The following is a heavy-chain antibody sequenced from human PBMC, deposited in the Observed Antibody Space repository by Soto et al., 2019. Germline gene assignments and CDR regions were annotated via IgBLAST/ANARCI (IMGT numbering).Heavy chain of an antibody. V-gene: IGHV4-30-4*01. D-gene: IGHD2-2*01. Sequence: PSETLSLTCTVSGGSISSGDYYWSWIRQPPGKGLEWIGYIYHSGSTYYNPSLKSRVTISVDTSKNQFSLKLSSVTAADTAVYYCARDVSYCSSTFCSRWFDPWGQGTLVTVSS. CDR2: IYHSGST. CDR1: GGSISSGDYY. J-gene: IGHJ5*02. CDR3: ARDVSYCSSTFCSRWFDP.